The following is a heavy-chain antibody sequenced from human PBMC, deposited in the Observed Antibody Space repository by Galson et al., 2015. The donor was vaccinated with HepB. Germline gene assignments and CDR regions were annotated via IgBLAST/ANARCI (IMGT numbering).Heavy chain of an antibody. J-gene: IGHJ3*02. CDR3: ATARELLPDAFDI. D-gene: IGHD1-26*01. V-gene: IGHV1-24*01. CDR2: FDPEDGET. CDR1: GYTLTELS. Sequence: SVKVSCKVSGYTLTELSMHWVRQAPGKGLEWMGGFDPEDGETIYAQKFQGRVTMTEDTSTDAAYMELSSLRSEDTAVYYCATARELLPDAFDIWGQGTMVTVSS.